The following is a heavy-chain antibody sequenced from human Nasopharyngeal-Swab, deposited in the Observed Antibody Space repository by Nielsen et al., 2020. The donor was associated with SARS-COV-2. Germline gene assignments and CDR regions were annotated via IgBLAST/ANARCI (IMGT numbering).Heavy chain of an antibody. V-gene: IGHV3-23*01. CDR3: AKDRGIVVVIGFDY. CDR2: ISSSGGRM. J-gene: IGHJ4*02. CDR1: GFNFNNFI. Sequence: GESLKISCAASGFNFNNFIMTWVRQVTGKGLEFVSAISSSGGRMYYADSVKGRFTISRDNSDNTVALQMNSLRAEDTAAYYCAKDRGIVVVIGFDYWGQGTLVTVSS. D-gene: IGHD3-22*01.